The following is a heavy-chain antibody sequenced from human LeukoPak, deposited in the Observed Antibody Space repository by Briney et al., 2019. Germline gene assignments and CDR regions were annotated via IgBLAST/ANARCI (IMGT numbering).Heavy chain of an antibody. V-gene: IGHV3-7*01. J-gene: IGHJ4*02. Sequence: GGSLRLSCEASGFTFSRYGMSWVRQAPGKGLEWVANIKQDGSEKYYVDSVKGRFTISRDNAKNSLYLQMNSLRAEDTAVYYCARAFYGSGSYPDYWGQGTLVTVSS. CDR1: GFTFSRYG. CDR3: ARAFYGSGSYPDY. CDR2: IKQDGSEK. D-gene: IGHD3-10*01.